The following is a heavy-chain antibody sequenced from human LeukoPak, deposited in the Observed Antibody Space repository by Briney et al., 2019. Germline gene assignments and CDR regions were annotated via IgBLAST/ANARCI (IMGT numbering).Heavy chain of an antibody. Sequence: GGSLRLSCAASGFTVSSNYMSWVRQAPGKGLEWVSVIYSGGSTDYADSVKGRFTVSRDNSKNTLYLQMNSLRAEDTAVYYCARELSGSIDYWGQGTLVTVSS. CDR3: ARELSGSIDY. CDR2: IYSGGST. J-gene: IGHJ4*02. V-gene: IGHV3-66*01. CDR1: GFTVSSNY. D-gene: IGHD3-22*01.